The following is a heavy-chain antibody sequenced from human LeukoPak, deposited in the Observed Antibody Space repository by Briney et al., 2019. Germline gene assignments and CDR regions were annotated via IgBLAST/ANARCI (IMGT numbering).Heavy chain of an antibody. CDR1: GGSMRSYY. Sequence: PSETLSLTCTVSGGSMRSYYWSWIRQPPGKGLEWIGYVHYSGSTNYNPSLKSRVTISVDTSKNQFSLKLTSVTAADTAVYYCARDFGSGSRSDAFDNWGQGTMVTVSS. CDR2: VHYSGST. CDR3: ARDFGSGSRSDAFDN. J-gene: IGHJ3*02. D-gene: IGHD3-10*01. V-gene: IGHV4-59*01.